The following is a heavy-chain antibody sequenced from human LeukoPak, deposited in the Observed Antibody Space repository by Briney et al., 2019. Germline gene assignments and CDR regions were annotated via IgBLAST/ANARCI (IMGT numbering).Heavy chain of an antibody. CDR1: GGSFSGYY. J-gene: IGHJ6*03. D-gene: IGHD6-6*01. Sequence: SETLSLTCAVYGGSFSGYYWSWIRQPPGKGLEWIGEINHSGSTNYNPSLKSRVTIPVDTSKNQFSLKLSSVTAADTAVYYCARDTRCSSSSSSYYYYYYMDVWGKGTTVTVSS. V-gene: IGHV4-34*01. CDR3: ARDTRCSSSSSSYYYYYYMDV. CDR2: INHSGST.